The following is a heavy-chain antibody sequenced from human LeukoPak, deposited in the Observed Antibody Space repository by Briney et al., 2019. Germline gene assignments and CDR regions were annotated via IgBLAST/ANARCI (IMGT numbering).Heavy chain of an antibody. CDR3: ARDSGPFDFWSGYPRGDY. J-gene: IGHJ4*02. CDR1: GFTFSSYE. V-gene: IGHV3-48*03. CDR2: ISISGSTI. D-gene: IGHD3-3*01. Sequence: GGSLRLSCVASGFTFSSYEMSWVRQAPGKGLEWVSYISISGSTIYYADSVKGRFTISRDNAKNSLYPQMNSLRAEDTAVYYCARDSGPFDFWSGYPRGDYWGQGTLVTVSS.